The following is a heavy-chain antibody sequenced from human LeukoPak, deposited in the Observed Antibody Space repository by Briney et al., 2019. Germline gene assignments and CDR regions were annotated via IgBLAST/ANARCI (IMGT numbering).Heavy chain of an antibody. V-gene: IGHV3-11*06. CDR2: ISSGSSYT. Sequence: GGSLRLSCAASGFTFSDYYMSWIRQAPGKGLEWVSYISSGSSYTNYADSVKGRFTISRDNAKNSLYLQMNSLRAEDTAVYYCATSSGWYRFDYWGQGTLVTVSS. J-gene: IGHJ4*02. CDR3: ATSSGWYRFDY. CDR1: GFTFSDYY. D-gene: IGHD6-19*01.